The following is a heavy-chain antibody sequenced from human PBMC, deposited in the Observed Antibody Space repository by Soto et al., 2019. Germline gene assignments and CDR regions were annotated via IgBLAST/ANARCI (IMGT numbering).Heavy chain of an antibody. CDR3: ARDPVLLWFGELFYYFDY. CDR1: GYTFTSYA. CDR2: INAGNGNT. V-gene: IGHV1-3*01. Sequence: ASVKVSCKASGYTFTSYAIHWVRQARGQRLEWMGWINAGNGNTKYSQKFQGRATITRDTSASTAYMELSSLRSEDTAVYYCARDPVLLWFGELFYYFDYWGQGTLVTVSS. J-gene: IGHJ4*02. D-gene: IGHD3-10*01.